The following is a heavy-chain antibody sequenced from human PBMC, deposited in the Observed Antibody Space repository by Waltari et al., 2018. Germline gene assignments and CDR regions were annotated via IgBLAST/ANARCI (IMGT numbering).Heavy chain of an antibody. D-gene: IGHD1-26*01. Sequence: QVQLQESGPGLVKPSQTLSLTCTVSGGSISSGGYYWSWIRQHPGKGLGGIGYIYYSGSTYYNASVKSRVTISVDTSKNQFSLKLSSVTAADTAVYYCARREETFSFDYWGQGTLVTVSS. CDR1: GGSISSGGYY. CDR2: IYYSGST. J-gene: IGHJ4*02. CDR3: ARREETFSFDY. V-gene: IGHV4-31*03.